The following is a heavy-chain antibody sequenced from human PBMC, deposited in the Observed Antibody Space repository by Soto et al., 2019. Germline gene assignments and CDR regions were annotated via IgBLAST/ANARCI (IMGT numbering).Heavy chain of an antibody. Sequence: LSLTCTVSGGSISSSSYYWGWIRQPPGKGLEWIGSIYYSGSTYYNPSLKSRVTISVDTSKNQFSLKLSSVTAADTAVYYCARQYYDYVSVDYWGQGTLVTVSS. D-gene: IGHD3-16*01. V-gene: IGHV4-39*01. J-gene: IGHJ4*02. CDR1: GGSISSSSYY. CDR3: ARQYYDYVSVDY. CDR2: IYYSGST.